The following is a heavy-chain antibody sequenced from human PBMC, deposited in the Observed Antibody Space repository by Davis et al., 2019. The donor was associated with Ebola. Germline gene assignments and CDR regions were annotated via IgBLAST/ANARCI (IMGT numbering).Heavy chain of an antibody. V-gene: IGHV3-30-3*01. CDR2: ISYDGSNK. J-gene: IGHJ6*02. D-gene: IGHD5-18*01. CDR3: AKDLSAGGVDTAMVEDYYYGMDV. CDR1: GFTFSSYA. Sequence: GESLKISCAASGFTFSSYAMHWVRQAPGKGLEWVAVISYDGSNKYYADSVKGRFTISRDNSKNTLYLQMNSLRAEDTAVYYCAKDLSAGGVDTAMVEDYYYGMDVWGQGTTVTVSS.